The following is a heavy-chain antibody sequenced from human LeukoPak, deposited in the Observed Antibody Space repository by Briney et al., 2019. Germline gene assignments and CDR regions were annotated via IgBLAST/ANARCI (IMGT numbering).Heavy chain of an antibody. V-gene: IGHV3-23*01. Sequence: GGSLRLSCAASGFTFSSYAMSWVRQAPGKGLEWVSAISGSGGSTYYADSVKGRFTVSRDNSKNTLYLQMNSLRAEDAAVHYCAKDPTVVTPSGGFDYWGQGTLVTVSS. J-gene: IGHJ4*02. CDR2: ISGSGGST. D-gene: IGHD4-23*01. CDR1: GFTFSSYA. CDR3: AKDPTVVTPSGGFDY.